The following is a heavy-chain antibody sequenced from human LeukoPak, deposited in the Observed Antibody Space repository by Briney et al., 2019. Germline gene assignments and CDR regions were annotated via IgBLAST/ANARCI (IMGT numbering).Heavy chain of an antibody. CDR3: AKDSKWEPNRFDY. J-gene: IGHJ4*02. CDR2: INWSGGST. V-gene: IGHV3-20*04. CDR1: GFTFSSYW. Sequence: GGSLRLSCAASGFTFSSYWMHWVRQAPGKGLEWVSGINWSGGSTGYADSVKGRFTISRDNAKNSLYLQMNSLRAEDTALYYCAKDSKWEPNRFDYWGQGTLVTVSS. D-gene: IGHD1-26*01.